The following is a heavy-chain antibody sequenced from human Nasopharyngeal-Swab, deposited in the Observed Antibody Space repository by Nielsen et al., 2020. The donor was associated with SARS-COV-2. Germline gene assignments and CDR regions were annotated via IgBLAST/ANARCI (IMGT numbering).Heavy chain of an antibody. J-gene: IGHJ4*02. D-gene: IGHD5-18*01. Sequence: SQTLSLTCAVYGGSFSSYYWSWIRQPPGKGLEWIGHIYYSGSTNYNPSLKSRVTISVDTSKNQFSLKLSSVTAADTAVYYCAREMGAMVPYFDYWGQGTLVTVSS. V-gene: IGHV4-59*01. CDR1: GGSFSSYY. CDR2: IYYSGST. CDR3: AREMGAMVPYFDY.